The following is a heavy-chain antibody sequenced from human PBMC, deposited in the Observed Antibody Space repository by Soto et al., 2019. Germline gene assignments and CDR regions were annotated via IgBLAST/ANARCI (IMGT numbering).Heavy chain of an antibody. V-gene: IGHV3-23*01. CDR2: ISGSGGST. CDR3: AKDRFPGIAAAGTVDY. CDR1: GFTFSSYA. J-gene: IGHJ4*01. D-gene: IGHD6-13*01. Sequence: PGGSLRLSCAASGFTFSSYAMSWVRQAPGKGLEWVSAISGSGGSTYYADSVKGRFTISRDNSKNTLYLQMNSLRAEDTAVYYCAKDRFPGIAAAGTVDYWGHGTLVTVSS.